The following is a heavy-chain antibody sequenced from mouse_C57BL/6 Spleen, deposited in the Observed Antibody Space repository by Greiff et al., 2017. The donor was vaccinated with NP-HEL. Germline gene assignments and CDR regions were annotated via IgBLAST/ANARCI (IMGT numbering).Heavy chain of an antibody. CDR1: GSTFTSYW. CDR3: TRWDYDYDEGGYAMDY. CDR2: IYPGNSDT. V-gene: IGHV1-5*01. J-gene: IGHJ4*01. D-gene: IGHD2-4*01. Sequence: EVKLQESGTVLARPGASVKMSCKTSGSTFTSYWMHWVKQRPGQGLEWIGAIYPGNSDTSYNQKFKGKAKLTAVTSASTAYMELSSLTKEDTAVYYCTRWDYDYDEGGYAMDYWGQGTSVTVSS.